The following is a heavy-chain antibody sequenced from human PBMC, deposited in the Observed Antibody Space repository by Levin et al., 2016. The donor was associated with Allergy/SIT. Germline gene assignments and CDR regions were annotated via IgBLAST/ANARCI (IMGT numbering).Heavy chain of an antibody. CDR3: ARDCYTTCYSAFYPDY. CDR1: GYTFTSYG. D-gene: IGHD2-21*01. J-gene: IGHJ4*02. Sequence: ASVKVSCKASGYTFTSYGISWVRQAPGQGLEWMGWISAYNGNTNYAQKLQGRVTMTTDTSTSTAYMELRSLRSDDTAVYYCARDCYTTCYSAFYPDYWGQGTLVTVSS. V-gene: IGHV1-18*04. CDR2: ISAYNGNT.